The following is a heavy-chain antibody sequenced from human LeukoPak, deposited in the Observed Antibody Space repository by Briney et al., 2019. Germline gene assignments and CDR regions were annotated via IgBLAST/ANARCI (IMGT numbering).Heavy chain of an antibody. V-gene: IGHV3-74*03. CDR1: GFTFRNHW. J-gene: IGHJ4*02. CDR2: ISSDGGST. CDR3: ARDQRVTGRPDIDY. Sequence: GGSLRLSCAASGFTFRNHWMHWVRQTPGKGLVWVSRISSDGGSTTYADSVKGRFTISRDNAKNTLYLQMNNLRAEDTAMYYCARDQRVTGRPDIDYWGQGTLVIISS. D-gene: IGHD6-6*01.